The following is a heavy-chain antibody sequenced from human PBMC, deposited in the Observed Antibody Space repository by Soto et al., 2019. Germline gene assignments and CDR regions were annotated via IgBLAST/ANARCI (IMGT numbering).Heavy chain of an antibody. J-gene: IGHJ6*02. Sequence: GGSLRLSCAASGFDASVNLMNWVRQAPGRGLEWVSVINGAGDTKYADSVKGRFAISRDTSRNTVYLQLNSLRAEDTAVYYCVRENYYYGMDVWGHGTTVTVS. CDR2: INGAGDT. CDR1: GFDASVNL. CDR3: VRENYYYGMDV. V-gene: IGHV3-66*01.